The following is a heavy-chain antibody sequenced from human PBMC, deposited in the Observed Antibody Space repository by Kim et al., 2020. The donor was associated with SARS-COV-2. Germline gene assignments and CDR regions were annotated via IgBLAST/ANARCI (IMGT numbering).Heavy chain of an antibody. J-gene: IGHJ6*03. CDR3: ARGRVGATLSYGYYMDV. Sequence: VKGRFTISRDNSKNTLYLRMNSLRAEDTAVYYCARGRVGATLSYGYYMDVWGKGTTVTVSS. V-gene: IGHV3-30*01. D-gene: IGHD1-26*01.